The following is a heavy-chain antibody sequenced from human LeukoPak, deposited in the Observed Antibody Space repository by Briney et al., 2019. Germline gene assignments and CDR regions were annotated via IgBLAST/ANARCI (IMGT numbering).Heavy chain of an antibody. CDR3: AKGNQWELLYYFDY. Sequence: PGGSLGLSCAASGFTFDDYAMHWVRQAPGKGLEWVSGISWDGGSTYYADSVKGRFTISRDNSKNSLYLQMNSLRTEDTALYYCAKGNQWELLYYFDYWGQGTLVTVSS. CDR2: ISWDGGST. J-gene: IGHJ4*02. V-gene: IGHV3-43*02. D-gene: IGHD1-26*01. CDR1: GFTFDDYA.